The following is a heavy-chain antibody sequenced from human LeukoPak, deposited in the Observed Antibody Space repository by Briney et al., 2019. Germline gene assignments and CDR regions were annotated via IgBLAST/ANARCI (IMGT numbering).Heavy chain of an antibody. CDR3: AKVWRGNYYDY. J-gene: IGHJ4*02. CDR1: RFTFNNYG. D-gene: IGHD1-1*01. Sequence: GGSLRLSCAASRFTFNNYGMSWVRQAPGKGLEWVSSISETGDSKYYADSVQGRFTISRDNSKNTLYLQMNSLRSEDTALYYCAKVWRGNYYDYWGQGTLVTVSS. CDR2: ISETGDSK. V-gene: IGHV3-23*01.